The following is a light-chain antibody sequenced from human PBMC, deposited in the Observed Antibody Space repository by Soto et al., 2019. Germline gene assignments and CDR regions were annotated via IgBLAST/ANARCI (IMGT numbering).Light chain of an antibody. Sequence: DIQMTQSPSSLSTSVGDRVTITCRASPAISIYLAWYQQKPGKVPKLLIYAASTLQSGVPSRFSGSGSGTDFTLTISSLQPEDVATYYCQKYSGAPPAFGQGIKVES. CDR2: AAS. J-gene: IGKJ1*01. CDR1: PAISIY. CDR3: QKYSGAPPA. V-gene: IGKV1-27*01.